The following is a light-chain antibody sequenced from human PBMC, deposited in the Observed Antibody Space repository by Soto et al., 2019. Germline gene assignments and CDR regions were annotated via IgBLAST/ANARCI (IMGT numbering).Light chain of an antibody. CDR3: HQYDNWLT. Sequence: EVVMTQSPAPLSVSPGERATLSCRASQSVGSNLAWYQQKPGQAPRLLIYGASTRATGIPARFSGSGSGTEFTLTISSLQSEDFAVYYCHQYDNWLTFGGGTKVEIK. CDR1: QSVGSN. V-gene: IGKV3-15*01. J-gene: IGKJ4*01. CDR2: GAS.